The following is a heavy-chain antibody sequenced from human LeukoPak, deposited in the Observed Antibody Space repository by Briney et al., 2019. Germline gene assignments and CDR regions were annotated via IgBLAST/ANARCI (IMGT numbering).Heavy chain of an antibody. CDR3: ARELGAGGGDYFDY. V-gene: IGHV1-58*02. CDR1: GLTFTSSA. J-gene: IGHJ4*02. D-gene: IGHD5-24*01. Sequence: SVKLSCKASGLTFTSSAMKWVRQARGHRLEWIGWIVVGSGNTNYAQKFQERVTITRAMYTSTAYMELRSLRSEDTAVYYCARELGAGGGDYFDYWGQGTLVTVSS. CDR2: IVVGSGNT.